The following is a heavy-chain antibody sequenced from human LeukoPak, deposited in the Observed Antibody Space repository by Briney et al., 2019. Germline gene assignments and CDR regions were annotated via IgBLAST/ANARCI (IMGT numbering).Heavy chain of an antibody. CDR1: GGTFSSYA. CDR2: IIPIFGTA. CDR3: ARSYSSSSVYFDY. J-gene: IGHJ4*02. D-gene: IGHD6-6*01. V-gene: IGHV1-69*13. Sequence: ASVTVSFKASGGTFSSYAISWVRQAPGQGLEWMGGIIPIFGTANYAQKFQGRVTITADESTSTAYMELSSLRSEDTAVYYCARSYSSSSVYFDYWGQGTLVTVSS.